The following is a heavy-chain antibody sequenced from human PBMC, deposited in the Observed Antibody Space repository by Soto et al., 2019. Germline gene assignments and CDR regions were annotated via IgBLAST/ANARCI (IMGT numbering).Heavy chain of an antibody. V-gene: IGHV1-46*01. CDR2: INPSGGST. J-gene: IGHJ4*02. Sequence: ASVKVSCKASGYTFTSYYMRWVRQAPGQGLEWMGIINPSGGSTSYAQKFQGRVTMTRDTSTSTVYMELSSLRSEDTAVYYCASGSQPTTYFDYWGQGTLVTVSS. CDR3: ASGSQPTTYFDY. CDR1: GYTFTSYY.